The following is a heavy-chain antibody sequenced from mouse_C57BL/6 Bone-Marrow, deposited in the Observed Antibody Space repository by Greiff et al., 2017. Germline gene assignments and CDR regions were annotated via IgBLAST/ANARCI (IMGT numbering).Heavy chain of an antibody. V-gene: IGHV1-80*01. CDR2: IYPGDGDT. CDR1: GYAFSSYW. CDR3: ARLLLRPYYYAMDY. D-gene: IGHD1-1*01. Sequence: VQLQQSGAELVKPGASVKISCKASGYAFSSYWMNWVKQRPGKGLEWIGQIYPGDGDTNYNGKFKGKATLTADKSSSTAYMQLSSLTSEDSAVYFCARLLLRPYYYAMDYWGQGTSVTVSS. J-gene: IGHJ4*01.